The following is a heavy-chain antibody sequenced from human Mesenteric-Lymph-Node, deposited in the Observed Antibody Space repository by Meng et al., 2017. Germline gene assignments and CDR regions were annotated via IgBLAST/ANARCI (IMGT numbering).Heavy chain of an antibody. CDR1: GGSISISTW. CDR3: ARDPYATGWAG. Sequence: QMQLQGSGPGLVKPSGTLYLTCAGSGGSISISTWWSWVRQPPGKGLEWIGEIYHSGGTNYNPSLRGRVTISLDKSKNQFSLTLRSVTAADTAVYYCARDPYATGWAGWGQGTLVTVFS. D-gene: IGHD6-19*01. CDR2: IYHSGGT. J-gene: IGHJ4*02. V-gene: IGHV4-4*02.